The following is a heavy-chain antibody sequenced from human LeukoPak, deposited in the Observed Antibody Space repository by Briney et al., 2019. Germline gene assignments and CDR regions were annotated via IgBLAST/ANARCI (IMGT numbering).Heavy chain of an antibody. Sequence: PSETLSLTCTVSGGSISSYYWSWIRQPPGKGLEWIGYIYYSGSTNYNPSLKSRVTISVDTSKNQFSLKLSSVTAADTAVYYCARLVPWFGDVLWGQGTLVTVSS. J-gene: IGHJ4*02. CDR2: IYYSGST. CDR3: ARLVPWFGDVL. CDR1: GGSISSYY. D-gene: IGHD3-10*01. V-gene: IGHV4-59*08.